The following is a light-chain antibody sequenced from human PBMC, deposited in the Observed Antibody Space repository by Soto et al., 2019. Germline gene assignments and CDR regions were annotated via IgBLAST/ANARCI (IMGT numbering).Light chain of an antibody. Sequence: SVLAQPASVYGSPGQSITICCTRTSSDVGGYNYDSWCQQHPGKAPKLMIYEVSSRPSGISHRFSDSKSGNTASLTISGLQAEAEADYYCSSYTSSNFWVFGEGTKVTVL. V-gene: IGLV2-14*01. CDR1: SSDVGGYNY. CDR2: EVS. CDR3: SSYTSSNFWV. J-gene: IGLJ3*02.